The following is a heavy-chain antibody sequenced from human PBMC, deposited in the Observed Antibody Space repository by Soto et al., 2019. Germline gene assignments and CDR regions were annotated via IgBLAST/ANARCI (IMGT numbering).Heavy chain of an antibody. CDR1: GFTFSNAW. D-gene: IGHD3-9*01. CDR3: TTDQRSAYYDILMGVDAFDI. J-gene: IGHJ3*02. V-gene: IGHV3-15*07. Sequence: GGSLRLSCAASGFTFSNAWMNWVRQAPGKGLEWVGRIKSKTDGGTTDYAAPVKGRFTISRDDSKNTLYLQMNSLKTEDTAVYYCTTDQRSAYYDILMGVDAFDIWGQGTMVTVSS. CDR2: IKSKTDGGTT.